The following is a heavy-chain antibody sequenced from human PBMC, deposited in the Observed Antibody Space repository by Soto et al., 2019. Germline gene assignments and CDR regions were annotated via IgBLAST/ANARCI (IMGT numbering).Heavy chain of an antibody. CDR1: GGSISSGGYY. CDR2: IYYSGST. CDR3: ARDFEPQGSGYDS. J-gene: IGHJ5*01. Sequence: SSETLSLTCTVSGGSISSGGYYWSWIRQHPGKGLEWIGYIYYSGSTYYNPSLKSRVTISVDTSKNQFSLKLSSVTAADTAVYYCARDFEPQGSGYDSWGHGTLVTVSS. D-gene: IGHD5-12*01. V-gene: IGHV4-31*03.